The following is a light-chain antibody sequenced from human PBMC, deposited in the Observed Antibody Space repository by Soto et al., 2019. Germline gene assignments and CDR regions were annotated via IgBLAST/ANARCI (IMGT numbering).Light chain of an antibody. CDR1: NIGGKS. V-gene: IGLV3-21*04. CDR3: QVWDSSSDHVV. J-gene: IGLJ3*02. Sequence: SYELTQPPSVSVAPGKTARITCGGDNIGGKSVHWYPQKPGQAPVLVIDYDSDRPSGIPERSSGSNSGNTATLTISRVEAGDEADYYCQVWDSSSDHVVFGGGTQLTVL. CDR2: YDS.